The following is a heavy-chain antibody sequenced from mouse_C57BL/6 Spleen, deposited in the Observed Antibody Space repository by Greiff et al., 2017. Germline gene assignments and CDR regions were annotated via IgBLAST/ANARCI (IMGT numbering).Heavy chain of an antibody. CDR1: GFTFSDYY. D-gene: IGHD1-1*01. Sequence: EVMLVESEGGLVQPGSSMKLSCTASGFTFSDYYMAWVRQVPEKGLEWVANINYDGSSTYYLDSLKSRFIISRDNAKNILYLQMSSLKSEDTATYYCARDPSNYYGSSYLYFDVWGTGTTVTVSS. V-gene: IGHV5-16*01. J-gene: IGHJ1*03. CDR2: INYDGSST. CDR3: ARDPSNYYGSSYLYFDV.